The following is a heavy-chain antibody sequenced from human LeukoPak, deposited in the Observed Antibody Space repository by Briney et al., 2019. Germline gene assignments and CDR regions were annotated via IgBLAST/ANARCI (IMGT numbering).Heavy chain of an antibody. CDR1: GDSISNYY. CDR2: IYYSGIT. Sequence: SETLSLTCTVSGDSISNYYWSWIRQPPGKGLEWIGYIYYSGITNYNPSLKSRVTISVDTSKNQFSLKLSSVTAADTAVYYCAREVPAYYGSGTYHIVGTYFDYWGQGTLVTVSS. V-gene: IGHV4-59*01. D-gene: IGHD3-10*01. J-gene: IGHJ4*02. CDR3: AREVPAYYGSGTYHIVGTYFDY.